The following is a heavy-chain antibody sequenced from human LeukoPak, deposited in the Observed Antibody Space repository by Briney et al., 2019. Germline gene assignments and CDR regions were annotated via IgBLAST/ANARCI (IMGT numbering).Heavy chain of an antibody. CDR1: GFTFSSYG. V-gene: IGHV3-33*01. Sequence: GGSLRLSCAASGFTFSSYGMHWVRQAPGKGLEWVAVIWYDGSNKYYADSVKGRFTISRDNSKNTLYLQMNSLRAEGTAVYYCARETGYYYDSSGLGYWGQGTLVTVSS. J-gene: IGHJ4*02. CDR3: ARETGYYYDSSGLGY. CDR2: IWYDGSNK. D-gene: IGHD3-22*01.